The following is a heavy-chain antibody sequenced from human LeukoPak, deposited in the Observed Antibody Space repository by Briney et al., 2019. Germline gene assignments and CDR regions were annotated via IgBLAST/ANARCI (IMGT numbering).Heavy chain of an antibody. CDR2: ISYSGDTI. Sequence: GGSLRLSCAASEFTFSDYYMSWIRQAPGKGLEWVSYISYSGDTIYYADSVKGRFTVSRDNAKNSLYLQMNTLRAEDTAVYYCVRDGAVVTSGSYPWRYFQYWGQGTLVTVSS. V-gene: IGHV3-11*04. CDR3: VRDGAVVTSGSYPWRYFQY. J-gene: IGHJ1*01. CDR1: EFTFSDYY. D-gene: IGHD3-10*01.